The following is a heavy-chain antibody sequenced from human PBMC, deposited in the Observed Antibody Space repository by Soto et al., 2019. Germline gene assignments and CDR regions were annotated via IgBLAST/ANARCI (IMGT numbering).Heavy chain of an antibody. D-gene: IGHD1-20*01. Sequence: QVQLVESGGGVVRPGRSLRLSCAATGFSFSTHGMHWVRQAPGKGLEWVAVIVNDGSEQDYSDSVKGRFTISRDNSKNTLYLQMNNLRAEDTAVYYCERNDNCADNGLDKWGQRILVTVSS. J-gene: IGHJ4*02. V-gene: IGHV3-33*01. CDR2: IVNDGSEQ. CDR3: ERNDNCADNGLDK. CDR1: GFSFSTHG.